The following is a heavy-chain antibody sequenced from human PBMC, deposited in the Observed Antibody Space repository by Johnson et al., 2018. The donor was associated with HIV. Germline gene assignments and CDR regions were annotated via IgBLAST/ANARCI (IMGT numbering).Heavy chain of an antibody. Sequence: VQLVESGGGLVQPGGSLRLSCAASGFPFSTYAMHWVRQAPGKGLEWVAVISYDGSNKYYADSVTGRFTISKDNSRNTLFLHMNSLRADDTAVYYCAKDHPVVAERTGAFDIWGQGTMVTVSS. CDR3: AKDHPVVAERTGAFDI. CDR2: ISYDGSNK. D-gene: IGHD2-15*01. V-gene: IGHV3-30*04. CDR1: GFPFSTYA. J-gene: IGHJ3*02.